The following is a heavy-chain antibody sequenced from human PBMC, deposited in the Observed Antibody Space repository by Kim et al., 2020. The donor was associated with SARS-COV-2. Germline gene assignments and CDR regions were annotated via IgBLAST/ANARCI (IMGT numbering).Heavy chain of an antibody. Sequence: ASVKVSCKASGYTFTSYDINWVRQATGQGLEWMGWMNPNSGNKGYAQKFQGRVTMTRNTSISTAYMELSSLRSEDTAVYYCARGGRRYCSSTSCYYAFDIWGQGTMVTVSS. CDR2: MNPNSGNK. CDR1: GYTFTSYD. D-gene: IGHD2-2*01. J-gene: IGHJ3*02. V-gene: IGHV1-8*01. CDR3: ARGGRRYCSSTSCYYAFDI.